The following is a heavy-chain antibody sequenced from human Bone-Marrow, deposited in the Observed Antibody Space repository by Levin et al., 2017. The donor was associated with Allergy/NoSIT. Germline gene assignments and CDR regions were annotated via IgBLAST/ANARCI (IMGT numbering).Heavy chain of an antibody. CDR3: VAGTSYSYYYSMDV. Sequence: PGGSLRLSCVVSGFRFYTYAMTWVRQVPGKGLEWVSTISGSGSSDRPYYADSVQGRFSISRDNSANTLSLQMNRLRVDDTAVYYCVAGTSYSYYYSMDVWGQGTTVTVAS. CDR1: GFRFYTYA. J-gene: IGHJ6*02. CDR2: ISGSGSSDRP. D-gene: IGHD1-7*01. V-gene: IGHV3-23*01.